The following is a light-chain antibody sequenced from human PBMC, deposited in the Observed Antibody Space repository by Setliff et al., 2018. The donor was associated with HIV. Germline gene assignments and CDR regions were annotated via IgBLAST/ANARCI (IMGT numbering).Light chain of an antibody. CDR2: AKS. V-gene: IGLV1-40*01. Sequence: QSVLAQPTSVSGAPGQRITISCTGSSSDIGAGYAVHWYQQLPGTAPRLLIYAKSNRPSGVPDRFSGSKSATSASLAITGLQAEDEADYYCQSYDTTLSASVFGGGTKVTVL. CDR1: SSDIGAGYA. CDR3: QSYDTTLSASV. J-gene: IGLJ3*02.